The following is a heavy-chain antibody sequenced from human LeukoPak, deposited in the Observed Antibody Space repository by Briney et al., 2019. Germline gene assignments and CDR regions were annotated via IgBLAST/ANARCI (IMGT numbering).Heavy chain of an antibody. V-gene: IGHV4-39*07. CDR2: VYYTGST. J-gene: IGHJ4*02. CDR1: GGSLNSGSRY. CDR3: ARSGYFDY. Sequence: PSETLSLTCTLSGGSLNSGSRYWAWIRQAPGKGLEWIGDVYYTGSTNYNPSLKSRVTISVDTSKNQFSLKLSSVTAADTAVYYCARSGYFDYWGQGTLVTVSS. D-gene: IGHD3-10*01.